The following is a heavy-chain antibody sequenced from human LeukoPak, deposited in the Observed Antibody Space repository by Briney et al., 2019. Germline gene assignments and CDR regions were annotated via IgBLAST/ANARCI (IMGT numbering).Heavy chain of an antibody. V-gene: IGHV3-53*05. CDR2: IYSGGST. Sequence: GGSLRLSCAASGFTVSSNYMSWVRQAPGKGLEWVSVIYSGGSTYYADSVKGRFTISRDNSKNTLYLQMNSLRAEDTAVYYCARGNYIAAAGTIDYWGQGTLVTVSS. D-gene: IGHD6-13*01. J-gene: IGHJ4*02. CDR3: ARGNYIAAAGTIDY. CDR1: GFTVSSNY.